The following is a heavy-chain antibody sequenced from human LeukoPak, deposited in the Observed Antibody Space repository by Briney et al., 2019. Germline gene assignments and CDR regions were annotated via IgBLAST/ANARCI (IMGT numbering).Heavy chain of an antibody. V-gene: IGHV3-53*01. Sequence: GGSLRLSCAASGSTVSSNHMSWVRQAPGMGLEWVSVIYSGDSTYYADSVKGRFTISRDISKNTVSLQMNSLRVEDTAVYYCARDITYSGYGLRPYGMDVWGQGTTVTVSS. CDR2: IYSGDST. D-gene: IGHD5-12*01. J-gene: IGHJ6*02. CDR1: GSTVSSNH. CDR3: ARDITYSGYGLRPYGMDV.